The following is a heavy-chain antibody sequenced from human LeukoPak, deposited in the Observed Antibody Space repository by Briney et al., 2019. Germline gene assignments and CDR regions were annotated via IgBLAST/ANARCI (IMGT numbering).Heavy chain of an antibody. D-gene: IGHD3-3*01. CDR1: GFTFSSYA. J-gene: IGHJ5*02. CDR2: ISGSGGST. CDR3: AKRPKITIFGVAGNWFDP. V-gene: IGHV3-23*01. Sequence: PGGSLRLSXAASGFTFSSYAMSWVRQAPGKGLEWVSAISGSGGSTYYAGSVKGRFTIYRDNSKNTVYLKMNSLRAEDTAVYYCAKRPKITIFGVAGNWFDPWGQGTLVTVSS.